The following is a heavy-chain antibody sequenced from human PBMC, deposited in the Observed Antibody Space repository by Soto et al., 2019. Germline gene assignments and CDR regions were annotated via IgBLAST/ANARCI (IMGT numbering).Heavy chain of an antibody. V-gene: IGHV3-30*18. CDR2: ISYDGNVK. CDR3: AKDLKVSGGFHGSLNYYYGRDV. D-gene: IGHD3-10*01. Sequence: QVQLAESGGGVVQPGRYLRISCAASGFSFSNHGMQWVRQAPGKGLEWVAVISYDGNVKYYTDSVKGRFTISRDNSQSTLFLQMDSLRPEDAAVYYCAKDLKVSGGFHGSLNYYYGRDVWGQGTTVTVSS. CDR1: GFSFSNHG. J-gene: IGHJ6*02.